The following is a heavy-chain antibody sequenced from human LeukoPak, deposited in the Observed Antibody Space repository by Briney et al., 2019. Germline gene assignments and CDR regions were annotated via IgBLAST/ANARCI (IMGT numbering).Heavy chain of an antibody. CDR2: IIGSSGDT. V-gene: IGHV3-23*01. D-gene: IGHD5-12*01. Sequence: PGGSLRLSCAASGFRFSNFAMSWVRQAPGKGLEWVSLIIGSSGDTLCADSVKGRFTISRDISKNRLYLQMNSLRAEDTALYYCAKGAYDYIEMGYFDDWGQGTLVTVSS. CDR1: GFRFSNFA. CDR3: AKGAYDYIEMGYFDD. J-gene: IGHJ4*02.